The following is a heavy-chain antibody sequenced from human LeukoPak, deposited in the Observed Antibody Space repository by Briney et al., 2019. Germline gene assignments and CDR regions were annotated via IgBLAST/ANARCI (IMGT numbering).Heavy chain of an antibody. CDR2: ISSSSSYI. Sequence: PGGSLRLSCAASGFTFSSYSMNWVRQAPGKGLEWVSSISSSSSYIYYADSVKGRFTISRDNAKNSLYLQMNSLRAEDTAVYYCARESYCSSTSCYYFDYWGQGTLVTVSS. D-gene: IGHD2-2*01. CDR3: ARESYCSSTSCYYFDY. CDR1: GFTFSSYS. J-gene: IGHJ4*02. V-gene: IGHV3-21*01.